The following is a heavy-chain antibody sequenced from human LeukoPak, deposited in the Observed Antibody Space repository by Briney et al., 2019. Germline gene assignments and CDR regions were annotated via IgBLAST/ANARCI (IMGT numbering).Heavy chain of an antibody. CDR3: ARDMGGYCTNGVCYRVDAFDI. D-gene: IGHD2-8*01. V-gene: IGHV3-20*04. CDR1: GFTFDDYG. J-gene: IGHJ3*02. CDR2: INWNGGRT. Sequence: GGSLRLSCAASGFTFDDYGMSWVRQAPGKGLEWVSGINWNGGRTGYADSVKGRFTISRDNAKNSLYLQMNSLRAEDTALYYCARDMGGYCTNGVCYRVDAFDIWGQGTMVTVSS.